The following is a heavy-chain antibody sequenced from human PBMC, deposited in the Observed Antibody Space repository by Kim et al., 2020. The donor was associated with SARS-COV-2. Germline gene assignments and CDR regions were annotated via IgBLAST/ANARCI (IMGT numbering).Heavy chain of an antibody. J-gene: IGHJ4*02. Sequence: SQTLSLTCVISGDSISSNSVAWRWIRQSPSRGLEWLGRTYYRSQWYDDFALSVKGRISINPDTSKNHFSLHLSSVTPEETGVYYCVRYTGWYNFDNWGQGSLVTFSS. CDR3: VRYTGWYNFDN. CDR1: GDSISSNSVA. V-gene: IGHV6-1*01. CDR2: TYYRSQWYD. D-gene: IGHD6-19*01.